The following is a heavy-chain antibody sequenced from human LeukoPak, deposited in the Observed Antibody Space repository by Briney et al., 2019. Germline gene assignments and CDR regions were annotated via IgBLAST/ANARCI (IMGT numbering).Heavy chain of an antibody. CDR3: ARHRGFGGNYDY. Sequence: GESLKISCKGSGYRFTDHWIGWVRQVPGKGLEWMGIIYPGDSDSRFSPSFQGQVTISADKSINTAYLQWSRLEASDTAMYYCARHRGFGGNYDYWGQGTLVTVSS. CDR1: GYRFTDHW. D-gene: IGHD2-15*01. CDR2: IYPGDSDS. V-gene: IGHV5-51*01. J-gene: IGHJ4*02.